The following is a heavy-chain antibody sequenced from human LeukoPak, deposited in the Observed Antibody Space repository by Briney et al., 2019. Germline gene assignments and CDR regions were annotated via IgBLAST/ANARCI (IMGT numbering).Heavy chain of an antibody. V-gene: IGHV3-7*01. Sequence: PGGSLRLSCEVSGFTFTTYWMTWGRQAPGKGLEWVANINYGGSDKYYVDSVKGRFTISRDNAKNSLYLQMNSLRLDDTAVYYCARGDPDYWGQGTLVTVSS. CDR1: GFTFTTYW. J-gene: IGHJ4*02. CDR2: INYGGSDK. CDR3: ARGDPDY.